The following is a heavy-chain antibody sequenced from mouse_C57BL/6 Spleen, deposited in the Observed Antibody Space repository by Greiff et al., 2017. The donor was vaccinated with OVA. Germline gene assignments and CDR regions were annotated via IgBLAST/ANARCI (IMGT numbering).Heavy chain of an antibody. CDR1: GYTFTSYW. J-gene: IGHJ2*01. CDR2: VDPCNGGP. D-gene: IGHD1-1*01. V-gene: IGHV1-53*01. CDR3: AREAHDYGSSPAY. Sequence: QVQLQQPGTELVKPGASVKLSCKASGYTFTSYWMHWVKQRPGQGLEWIGNVDPCNGGPNYNEKFQSKGTLTVDKSSSTAYMQLSSLTSEDSAVYYCAREAHDYGSSPAYWGQGTTLTVSS.